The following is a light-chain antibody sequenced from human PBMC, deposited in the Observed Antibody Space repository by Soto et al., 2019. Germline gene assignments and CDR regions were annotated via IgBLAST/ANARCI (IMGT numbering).Light chain of an antibody. CDR3: QQYEGYPLT. J-gene: IGKJ4*01. CDR2: SAS. CDR1: QSVSGW. Sequence: DIQMTQSPSPLSASVRDRVTITCRASQSVSGWLAWYRQKPGKAPKLLIYSASTFETGVPSRFSGSGSGTDFTLSVSSLQREDFATDYRQQYEGYPLTFGGGTKVEIK. V-gene: IGKV1-5*03.